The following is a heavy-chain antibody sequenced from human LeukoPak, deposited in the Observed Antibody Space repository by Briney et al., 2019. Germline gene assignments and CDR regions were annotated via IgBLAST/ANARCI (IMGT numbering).Heavy chain of an antibody. CDR3: ARDMEPDAFDI. CDR2: ISSRGSAI. Sequence: TGGSLRLSCAASGFTFSTYEMNWVRQAPGKGLESVSYISSRGSAIYYADSVKGRFTISRDIAKTSLYLQMNSLRAEDTAIYYCARDMEPDAFDIWGQGTMVTVSS. J-gene: IGHJ3*02. V-gene: IGHV3-48*03. D-gene: IGHD1-1*01. CDR1: GFTFSTYE.